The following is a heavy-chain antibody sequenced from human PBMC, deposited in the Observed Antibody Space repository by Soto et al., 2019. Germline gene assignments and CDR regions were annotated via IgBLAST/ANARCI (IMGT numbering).Heavy chain of an antibody. Sequence: PGGSLRLSCAASGFTFSSYAMSWVRQAPGKGLEWVSAISGSGGTTDYAAPVKGRFTISRDDSKNTLYLQMNSLKTEDTAVYYCTTEEVAARPGVDYWGQGTLVTVSS. CDR1: GFTFSSYA. V-gene: IGHV3-23*01. J-gene: IGHJ4*02. D-gene: IGHD6-6*01. CDR3: TTEEVAARPGVDY. CDR2: ISGSGGTT.